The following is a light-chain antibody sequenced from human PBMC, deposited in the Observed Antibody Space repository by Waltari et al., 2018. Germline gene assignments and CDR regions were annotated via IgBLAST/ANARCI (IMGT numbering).Light chain of an antibody. J-gene: IGLJ2*01. CDR1: GTDVVGYDY. CDR2: DVY. V-gene: IGLV2-14*01. Sequence: QSALTQPASVSGSHGQAIIIACPGTGTDVVGYDYTSWYQQYPGKAPRLIIYDVYNRPSGVSNRFSGSKSDNTASLTISGLQAEDESVYYCSSYTSSGVVFGGGTKLTVL. CDR3: SSYTSSGVV.